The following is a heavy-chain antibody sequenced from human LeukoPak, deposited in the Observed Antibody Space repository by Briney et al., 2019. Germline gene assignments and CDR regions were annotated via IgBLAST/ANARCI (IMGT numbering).Heavy chain of an antibody. J-gene: IGHJ4*02. CDR2: IRSKGNSYAT. D-gene: IGHD3-22*01. Sequence: PGGSLRLSRAASGFTFSGSAMHGVRQASGKGGEGGGRIRSKGNSYATAYAASGKGNFTISRDHSKNTPYLQMNSLKTEDTAVYYCTLPGDSSGFPFDYWGQGTLVTVSS. CDR3: TLPGDSSGFPFDY. V-gene: IGHV3-73*01. CDR1: GFTFSGSA.